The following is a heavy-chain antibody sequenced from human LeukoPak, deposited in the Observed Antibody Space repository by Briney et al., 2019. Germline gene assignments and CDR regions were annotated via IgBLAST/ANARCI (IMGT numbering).Heavy chain of an antibody. D-gene: IGHD5-18*01. CDR3: ARYSYGLGQFDY. Sequence: SETLSLTCTVSGGSISSYYWSWIRQPPGKGLEWIGYIYYSGSTNYNPSLKSRVTISVDTSKNQFSLKLSSVIAADTAVYYCARYSYGLGQFDYWGQGTLVTVSS. CDR1: GGSISSYY. J-gene: IGHJ4*02. V-gene: IGHV4-59*01. CDR2: IYYSGST.